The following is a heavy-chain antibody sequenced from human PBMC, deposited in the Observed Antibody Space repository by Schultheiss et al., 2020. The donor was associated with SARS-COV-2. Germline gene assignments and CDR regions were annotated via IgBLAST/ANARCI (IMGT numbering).Heavy chain of an antibody. CDR1: GFTFNSYS. Sequence: GGSLRLSCAASGFTFNSYSMNWVRQAPGKGLEWVSYISSSSSTIYYADSVKGRFTISRDNAKNSLYLQMNSLRDEDTAVYYCARALEGRRFVVVGYYGMDVWGQGTTVTVSS. D-gene: IGHD2-15*01. V-gene: IGHV3-48*02. CDR3: ARALEGRRFVVVGYYGMDV. J-gene: IGHJ6*02. CDR2: ISSSSSTI.